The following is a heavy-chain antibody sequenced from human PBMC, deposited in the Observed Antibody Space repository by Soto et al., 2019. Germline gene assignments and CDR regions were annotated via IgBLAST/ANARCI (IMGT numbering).Heavy chain of an antibody. Sequence: PGGSLRLSCAASGFTFSSYWISWVRQAPGKGLEWVANIKQDGSEKYYVDSVKGRFTISRDNAKNSLYLQMNSLRAEDTAVYYCAREYYGSGSYYFDYWGQGTLVTVSS. V-gene: IGHV3-7*03. D-gene: IGHD3-10*01. CDR1: GFTFSSYW. J-gene: IGHJ4*02. CDR3: AREYYGSGSYYFDY. CDR2: IKQDGSEK.